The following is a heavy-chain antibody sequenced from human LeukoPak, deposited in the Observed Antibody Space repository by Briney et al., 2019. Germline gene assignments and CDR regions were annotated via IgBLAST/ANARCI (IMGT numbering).Heavy chain of an antibody. CDR3: ARVAADSILRFLERSYYFDY. CDR1: GGSISSYY. D-gene: IGHD3-3*01. V-gene: IGHV4-59*08. CDR2: IYYSGST. Sequence: SETLSLTCTVSGGSISSYYWSWIRQPPGKGLEWIGYIYYSGSTNYNPSLKSRVTISVDTSKNQFSLKLSSVTAADTAVYYCARVAADSILRFLERSYYFDYWGQGTLVTVSS. J-gene: IGHJ4*02.